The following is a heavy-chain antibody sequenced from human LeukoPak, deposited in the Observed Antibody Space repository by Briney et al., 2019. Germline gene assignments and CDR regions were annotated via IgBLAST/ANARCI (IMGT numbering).Heavy chain of an antibody. D-gene: IGHD7-27*01. V-gene: IGHV4-30-2*01. Sequence: SSETLSLTCAVSGGSISGGGYSWSWIRQPPGKGLEWIGYIYHSGSTYYNPSLKSRVTISVDRSKNQFSLKLSSVTAADTAVYYCARGTGVLAFDIWGQGTMVTVSS. CDR3: ARGTGVLAFDI. CDR1: GGSISGGGYS. J-gene: IGHJ3*02. CDR2: IYHSGST.